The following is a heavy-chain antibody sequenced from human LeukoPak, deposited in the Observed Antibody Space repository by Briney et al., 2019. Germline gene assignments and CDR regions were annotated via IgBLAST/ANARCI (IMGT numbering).Heavy chain of an antibody. CDR1: DDSISNNRYF. J-gene: IGHJ5*02. D-gene: IGHD6-13*01. CDR3: ARHVRKRGIAAAGSPGWFDP. Sequence: PSETLSLTCTISDDSISNNRYFWAWIRQPPGKGLEWIGSINYSGSTYFNPSLKSRVTISVDTSKNQFSLKLNSVTAADTAVYYCARHVRKRGIAAAGSPGWFDPWGQGTLVTVSS. CDR2: INYSGST. V-gene: IGHV4-39*01.